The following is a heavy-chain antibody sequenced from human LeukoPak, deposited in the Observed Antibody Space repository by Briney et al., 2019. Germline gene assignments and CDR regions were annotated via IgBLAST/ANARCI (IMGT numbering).Heavy chain of an antibody. CDR1: GGSISSSNFY. D-gene: IGHD6-19*01. CDR3: ARIGSGWYYFDY. V-gene: IGHV4-39*07. Sequence: PSETLSLTCTVSGGSISSSNFYWGWIRQPPGKGLERIGSIYYSGSTNYNPSLKSRVTISVDTSKIQFSLKLSSVTAADTAVYYCARIGSGWYYFDYWGQGTLVTVSS. CDR2: IYYSGST. J-gene: IGHJ4*02.